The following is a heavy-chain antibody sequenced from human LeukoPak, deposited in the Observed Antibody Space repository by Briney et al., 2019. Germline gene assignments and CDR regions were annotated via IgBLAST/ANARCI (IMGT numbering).Heavy chain of an antibody. Sequence: SETLSLTCTVSGGSISNYYWSWIRQPPGKGLEWLGYIYYNGITNYNPSLKSRVTISVDTSKNQFSLKLSSVTAADTAVYYCARGADGYNYRSDYWGQGTLVTVSS. CDR3: ARGADGYNYRSDY. CDR1: GGSISNYY. D-gene: IGHD5-24*01. V-gene: IGHV4-59*01. CDR2: IYYNGIT. J-gene: IGHJ4*02.